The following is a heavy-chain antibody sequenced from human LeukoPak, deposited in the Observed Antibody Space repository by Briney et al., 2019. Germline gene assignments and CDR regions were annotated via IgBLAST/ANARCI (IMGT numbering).Heavy chain of an antibody. CDR3: ARGRFESPAAEAFDI. J-gene: IGHJ3*02. CDR1: GGSISSYY. V-gene: IGHV4-4*07. Sequence: SETLSLTCTVSGGSISSYYWSWIRQPAGKGLEWIGRIYTSGSTNYNPSLKSRVTMSVDTSKNQFSLKLNSVTAADTAVYYCARGRFESPAAEAFDIWGQGTMVTVSS. CDR2: IYTSGST. D-gene: IGHD6-13*01.